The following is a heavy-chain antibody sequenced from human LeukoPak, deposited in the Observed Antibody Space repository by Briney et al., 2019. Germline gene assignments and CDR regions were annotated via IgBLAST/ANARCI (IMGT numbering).Heavy chain of an antibody. J-gene: IGHJ4*02. CDR2: INPSGGST. CDR3: ATPSSGSYYVSYFDY. CDR1: GYTFTSYY. V-gene: IGHV1-46*01. Sequence: ASVKVSCKASGYTFTSYYMHWVRQAPGQGLEWMGIINPSGGSTSYAQKFQGRVTMTRDTSTSTVYMELSSLRSEDTAVYYCATPSSGSYYVSYFDYWGQGTLVTVSS. D-gene: IGHD1-26*01.